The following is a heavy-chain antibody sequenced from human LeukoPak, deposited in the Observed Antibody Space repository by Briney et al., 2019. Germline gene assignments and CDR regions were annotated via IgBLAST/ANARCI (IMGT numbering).Heavy chain of an antibody. J-gene: IGHJ4*02. CDR3: AHSGGYYDYYFDY. D-gene: IGHD3-3*01. CDR2: IYWNDDK. Sequence: TLSLTCTVSGGSISSYYWSWIRQPPGKALEWLALIYWNDDKRYSPSLKSRLTITKDTSKNQVVLTMTNMDPVDTATYYCAHSGGYYDYYFDYWGQGTLVTVSS. CDR1: GGSISSYYW. V-gene: IGHV2-5*01.